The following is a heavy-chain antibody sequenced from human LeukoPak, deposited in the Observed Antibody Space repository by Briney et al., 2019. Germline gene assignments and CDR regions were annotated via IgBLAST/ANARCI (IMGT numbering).Heavy chain of an antibody. Sequence: GGSLRLSCAASGFTFSGSAMSWVRQAPGEGLEWVSLISYSGANSYYTDSVRGRFTISRDNSKDTLFLQMNSLRVEDTALYYCANEVRPNDYWGQGTLVTVSS. D-gene: IGHD1-1*01. CDR2: ISYSGANS. CDR1: GFTFSGSA. J-gene: IGHJ4*02. CDR3: ANEVRPNDY. V-gene: IGHV3-23*01.